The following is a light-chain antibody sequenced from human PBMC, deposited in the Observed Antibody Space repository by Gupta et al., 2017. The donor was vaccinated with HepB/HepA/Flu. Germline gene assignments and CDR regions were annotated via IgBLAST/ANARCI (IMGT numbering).Light chain of an antibody. J-gene: IGLJ3*02. V-gene: IGLV2-14*01. CDR3: GIYASGTLV. CDR1: GSEVGGNNY. Sequence: SALTQPASVSASPGQSITISCTGTGSEVGGNNYVSWYQQHPVKAPKLLIYDVTNRPSGVSNRFSGCKSGNTASLTISGLQVEDEADYYCGIYASGTLVFGGGTKGTVL. CDR2: DVT.